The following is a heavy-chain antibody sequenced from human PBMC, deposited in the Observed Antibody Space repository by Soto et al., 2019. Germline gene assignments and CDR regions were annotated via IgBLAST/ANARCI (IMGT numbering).Heavy chain of an antibody. J-gene: IGHJ4*02. CDR1: GDSVSIVGFH. CDR3: ARAPVGLDTISYFDY. D-gene: IGHD3-3*01. Sequence: NPSGALSLTCAVSGDSVSIVGFHWAWLLPPPGKGLEWIGYIYNGGSTYYRPSLERRIHMSLDATRNHYSLRPTSVTAADTAVYFCARAPVGLDTISYFDYWGQGKLVTVSS. CDR2: IYNGGST. V-gene: IGHV4-30-2*05.